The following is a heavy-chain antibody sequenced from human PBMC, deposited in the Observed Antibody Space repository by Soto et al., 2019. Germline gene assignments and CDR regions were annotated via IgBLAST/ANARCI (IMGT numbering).Heavy chain of an antibody. J-gene: IGHJ1*01. Sequence: PGGSLRLSCAASGFTFSSYAMSWVRQAPGKGLEWVSVISDSGGSKYYTDSVKGRFTISRDNSRNTLYLQMNSLRAEDTAVYYCATDRIGDCSGGSCFRYFQHWGQGTLVTVSS. D-gene: IGHD2-15*01. CDR1: GFTFSSYA. CDR2: ISDSGGSK. CDR3: ATDRIGDCSGGSCFRYFQH. V-gene: IGHV3-23*01.